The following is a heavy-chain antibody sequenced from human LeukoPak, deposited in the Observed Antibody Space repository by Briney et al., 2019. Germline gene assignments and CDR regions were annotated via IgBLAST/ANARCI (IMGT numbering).Heavy chain of an antibody. J-gene: IGHJ5*02. Sequence: SVKVSCKASGGTFSSYAISWVRQAPGQGLEWMGGIIPIFGTANYAQKFQGRVTITADGSTSTAYMELSSLRSEDTAVYYCARGSGSSWLDRHWFDPWGQGTLVTVSS. CDR3: ARGSGSSWLDRHWFDP. CDR2: IIPIFGTA. V-gene: IGHV1-69*13. D-gene: IGHD6-13*01. CDR1: GGTFSSYA.